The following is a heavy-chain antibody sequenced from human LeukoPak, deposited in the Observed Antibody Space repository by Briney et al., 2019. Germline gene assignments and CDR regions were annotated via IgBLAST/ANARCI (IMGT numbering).Heavy chain of an antibody. Sequence: SETLSLTCAVYGGSFSGYYWTWIRQPPGKGLEWIGEFNHSGRTNYNPSLKSRVTISADTSKNQFSLKLSSVTAADTAVYYRAINYYDTTGYFYADYFDYWGQGTLVTVSS. CDR1: GGSFSGYY. J-gene: IGHJ4*02. D-gene: IGHD3-22*01. V-gene: IGHV4-34*01. CDR3: AINYYDTTGYFYADYFDY. CDR2: FNHSGRT.